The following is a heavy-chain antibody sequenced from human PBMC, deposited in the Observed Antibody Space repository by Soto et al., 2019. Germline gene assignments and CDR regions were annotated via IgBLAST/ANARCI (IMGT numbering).Heavy chain of an antibody. V-gene: IGHV1-46*01. CDR3: ARMVVVAGFDS. Sequence: GASVKVSCKASGYTFTRYYMDWVRQAPGQGLEWMGIINPSGGSTSYAQKFQGRVTMTRDTSTSTVYMELSSLRSEDTAVYYCARMVVVAGFDSWGQGTLVTVSS. D-gene: IGHD2-15*01. J-gene: IGHJ4*02. CDR2: INPSGGST. CDR1: GYTFTRYY.